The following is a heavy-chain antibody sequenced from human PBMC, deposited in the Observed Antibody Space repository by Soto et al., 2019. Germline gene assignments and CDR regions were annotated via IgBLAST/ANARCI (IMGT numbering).Heavy chain of an antibody. CDR1: GFTFSSYA. J-gene: IGHJ4*02. CDR2: ISYDGSNK. Sequence: GGSLRLSCAASGFTFSSYAMHWVRQAPGKGLEWVAVISYDGSNKYYADSVKGRFTISRDNSKNTLYLQMNSLRAEDTAVYYCASNGDRGYWGQGTLVTVSS. V-gene: IGHV3-30-3*01. CDR3: ASNGDRGY. D-gene: IGHD4-17*01.